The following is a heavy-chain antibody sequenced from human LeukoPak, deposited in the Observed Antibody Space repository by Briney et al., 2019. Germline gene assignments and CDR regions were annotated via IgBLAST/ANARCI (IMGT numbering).Heavy chain of an antibody. CDR3: ATDSPRYDILTGYEFDP. Sequence: ASVQVSCKASGYTFTGCYMHWVRQAPGRGLEWMGWINHNSGGTNYAHKFQGCVNMTRDTSISTAYMALSRLRSDDTAVYYCATDSPRYDILTGYEFDPWGQGTLVTVSS. D-gene: IGHD3-9*01. V-gene: IGHV1-2*04. J-gene: IGHJ5*02. CDR1: GYTFTGCY. CDR2: INHNSGGT.